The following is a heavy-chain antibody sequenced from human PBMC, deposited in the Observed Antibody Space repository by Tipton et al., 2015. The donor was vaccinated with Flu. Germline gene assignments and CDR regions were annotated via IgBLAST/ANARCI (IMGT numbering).Heavy chain of an antibody. CDR3: ARDRSPGASMDFYYYSGMDV. J-gene: IGHJ6*02. D-gene: IGHD2-2*01. V-gene: IGHV3-9*01. Sequence: QLVQSGGGLVQPGQSLRLSCAASGFAFDDYTMHWVRQAPGQGLEWVSSINWVSSAMDYAVSVRGRFTISRDNAKNSLYLQMNSLTPEDTALYYCARDRSPGASMDFYYYSGMDVWGQGTAVTVSS. CDR1: GFAFDDYT. CDR2: INWVSSAM.